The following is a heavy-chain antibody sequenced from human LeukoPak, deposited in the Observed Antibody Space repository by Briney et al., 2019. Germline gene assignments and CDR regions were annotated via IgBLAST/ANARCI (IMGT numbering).Heavy chain of an antibody. V-gene: IGHV3-11*01. CDR1: GFTFSDYY. CDR3: AKVRVGVFWSGYYDPNFDY. J-gene: IGHJ4*02. CDR2: ISSSGSTI. D-gene: IGHD3-3*01. Sequence: GGSLRLSCAASGFTFSDYYMSWIRQAPGKGLEWVSYISSSGSTIYYADSVKGRFTISRDNAKNSLYLQMNSLRAEDTAVYYCAKVRVGVFWSGYYDPNFDYWGQGTLVTVSS.